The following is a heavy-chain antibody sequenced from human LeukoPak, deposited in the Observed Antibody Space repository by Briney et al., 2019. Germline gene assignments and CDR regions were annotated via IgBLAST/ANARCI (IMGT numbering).Heavy chain of an antibody. CDR3: ARDRSYYGSGSYLSWFDP. V-gene: IGHV3-30*04. D-gene: IGHD3-10*01. J-gene: IGHJ5*02. Sequence: GGSLRLSCAASGFTFSSYVMHWVRQAPGKGLEWVAIISYDGSNEYYADSVKGRFTISRDNSKNTLYLQMNSLRAADTAVYYCARDRSYYGSGSYLSWFDPWGQGTLVTVSS. CDR2: ISYDGSNE. CDR1: GFTFSSYV.